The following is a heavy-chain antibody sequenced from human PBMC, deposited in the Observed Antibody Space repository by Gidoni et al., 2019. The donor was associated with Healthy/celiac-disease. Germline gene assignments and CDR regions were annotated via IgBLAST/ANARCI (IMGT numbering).Heavy chain of an antibody. J-gene: IGHJ4*02. D-gene: IGHD3-3*01. CDR2: IGGSGGST. CDR1: RFTFSIYA. Sequence: EVQLLESGGGLVQPGGSLRLSCADSRFTFSIYAIGWVGQAPGKGLEVVSAIGGSGGSTYYADSVKGRFTISRDNSKSTLYLQMNSLRAEYKAVYYCAKDRSATIFVGGYFDYWGQGTLVTVSS. CDR3: AKDRSATIFVGGYFDY. V-gene: IGHV3-23*01.